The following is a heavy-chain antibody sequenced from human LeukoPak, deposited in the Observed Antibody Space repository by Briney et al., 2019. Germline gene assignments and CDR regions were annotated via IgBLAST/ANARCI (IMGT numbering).Heavy chain of an antibody. D-gene: IGHD3-10*01. V-gene: IGHV3-33*01. CDR1: GFTFSSYG. Sequence: GGSLRLSCAASGFTFSSYGMHWVRQAPGKGLEWVAVIWYDGSNKYYADSVKGRFTISRDNSKNTLNLQMNSLRAEDTAVYYCARGYYGSGSTSFDPWGQGTLVTVSS. J-gene: IGHJ5*02. CDR3: ARGYYGSGSTSFDP. CDR2: IWYDGSNK.